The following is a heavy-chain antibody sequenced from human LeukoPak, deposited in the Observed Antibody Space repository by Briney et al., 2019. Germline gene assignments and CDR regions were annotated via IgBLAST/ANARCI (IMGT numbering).Heavy chain of an antibody. D-gene: IGHD6-13*01. V-gene: IGHV1-46*01. CDR3: ARGHSSSWYPEEIYYYMDV. J-gene: IGHJ6*03. CDR2: INPSGGST. CDR1: GYTFTSYY. Sequence: GSVKVSCKASGYTFTSYYMHWVRQAPGQGLEWMGIINPSGGSTSYAQKFQGRVTMTRDMSTSTVYMELSSLRSEDTAVYYCARGHSSSWYPEEIYYYMDVWGKGTTVTVSS.